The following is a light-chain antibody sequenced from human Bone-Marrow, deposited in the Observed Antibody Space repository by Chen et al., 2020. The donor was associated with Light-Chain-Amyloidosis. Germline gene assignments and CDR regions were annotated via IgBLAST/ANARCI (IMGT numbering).Light chain of an antibody. CDR2: EDT. V-gene: IGLV2-23*01. J-gene: IGLJ2*01. CDR1: TSDVGTYNL. Sequence: QSALTQPASVSGSPGQSITIPCPGTTSDVGTYNLVSWYQQHPGQAPKLIIFEDTQRPSGVSTRFSASKSVNTASLRIFRLQAEDEADYYCCSYAGSNTYVFGGGTKLTVL. CDR3: CSYAGSNTYV.